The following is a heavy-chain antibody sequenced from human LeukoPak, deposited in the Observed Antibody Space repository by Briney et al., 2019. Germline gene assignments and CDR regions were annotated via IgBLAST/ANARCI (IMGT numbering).Heavy chain of an antibody. CDR2: ISYDGSNK. CDR1: GFTLSSYA. J-gene: IGHJ4*02. CDR3: ARGRIVGATTPFLRY. D-gene: IGHD1-26*01. V-gene: IGHV3-30-3*01. Sequence: GGSLRLSCAASGFTLSSYAMHGVRQAPGKGLEWVAVISYDGSNKYYADSVKGRFTISRDNSKNTLYLQMNSLRAEDTAVYYCARGRIVGATTPFLRYWGQGTLVTVSS.